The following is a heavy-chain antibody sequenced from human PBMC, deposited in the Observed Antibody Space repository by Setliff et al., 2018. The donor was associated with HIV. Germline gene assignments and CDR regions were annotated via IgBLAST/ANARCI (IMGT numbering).Heavy chain of an antibody. CDR2: ISASSSYT. CDR3: ARDEFPYARDV. Sequence: GGSLRLSCAASGFIFNDYYMNWIRQAPGKGLEWVSYISASSSYTSYADSVKGRFTISRDNSKNMFYLQMHNVRSEDTGFYYCARDEFPYARDVWGPGTLVTVSS. D-gene: IGHD2-8*01. CDR1: GFIFNDYY. V-gene: IGHV3-11*05. J-gene: IGHJ4*02.